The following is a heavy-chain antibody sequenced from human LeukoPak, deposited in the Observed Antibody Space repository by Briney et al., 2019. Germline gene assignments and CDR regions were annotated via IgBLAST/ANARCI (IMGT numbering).Heavy chain of an antibody. J-gene: IGHJ6*02. D-gene: IGHD3-22*01. CDR1: GFTFSSYS. CDR3: ARDLTMTVVETELYYYYGMDV. Sequence: GGSLRLSCAASGFTFSSYSMNWVRQAPGKGLEWVSSISSSSSYIYYADSVKGRFTISRDNAKNSLYLQMNSLRAEDTAVYYCARDLTMTVVETELYYYYGMDVWGQGTTVTVSS. CDR2: ISSSSSYI. V-gene: IGHV3-21*01.